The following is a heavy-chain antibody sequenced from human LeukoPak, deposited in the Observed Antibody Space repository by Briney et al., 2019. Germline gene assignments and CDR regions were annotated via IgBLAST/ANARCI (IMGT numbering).Heavy chain of an antibody. V-gene: IGHV1-69*13. CDR3: ASRYCSGGSCFSRDYYYYYMDV. CDR2: IIPIFGTG. J-gene: IGHJ6*03. D-gene: IGHD2-15*01. CDR1: GGTFRNYG. Sequence: ASVKVSCKTSGGTFRNYGFTWLRQAPGQGLEWMGVIIPIFGTGKYAQKFQGRVTVIAEGFTRTAYMELSSLSSEGTPGYYCASRYCSGGSCFSRDYYYYYMDVWGKGTTVTVSS.